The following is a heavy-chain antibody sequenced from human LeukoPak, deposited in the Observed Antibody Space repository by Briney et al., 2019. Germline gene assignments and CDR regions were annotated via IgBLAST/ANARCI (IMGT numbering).Heavy chain of an antibody. CDR1: GGSFSGYY. J-gene: IGHJ4*02. CDR3: ARLLSGWYLLPYFDY. D-gene: IGHD6-19*01. Sequence: SETLSLTCAVYGGSFSGYYWSWIRQPPGKGLEWIGEINHSGSTNYNPSLKSRVTISVDTSKDQSSLKLSSVTAADTAVYYCARLLSGWYLLPYFDYWGQGTLVNVSS. CDR2: INHSGST. V-gene: IGHV4-34*01.